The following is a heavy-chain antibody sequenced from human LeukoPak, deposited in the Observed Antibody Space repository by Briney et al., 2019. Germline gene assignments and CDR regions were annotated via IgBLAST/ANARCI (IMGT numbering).Heavy chain of an antibody. D-gene: IGHD6-13*01. V-gene: IGHV1-8*01. Sequence: ASVKVSCKASGYTFTSYDINWVRQATGQGLEWLGWMNPSSGNTGYAQKFQGRVTMTRDTSISTAYMELSSLRSEDTAVYYCARRRGGSSWSDDYWGQGTLVTVSS. CDR3: ARRRGGSSWSDDY. CDR1: GYTFTSYD. J-gene: IGHJ4*02. CDR2: MNPSSGNT.